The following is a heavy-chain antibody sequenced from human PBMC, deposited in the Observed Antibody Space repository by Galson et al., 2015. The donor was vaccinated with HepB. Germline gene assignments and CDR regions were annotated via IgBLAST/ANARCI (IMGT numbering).Heavy chain of an antibody. J-gene: IGHJ4*02. CDR2: ISSSSSTI. CDR1: GFTFSSYS. CDR3: ARASSSTLWGPGTLVTVSSGSYRYIGVTGLDY. D-gene: IGHD3-16*02. V-gene: IGHV3-48*02. Sequence: SLRLSCAASGFTFSSYSMNWVRQAPGKGLEWVSYISSSSSTIYYADSVKGRFTISRDNAKNSLYLQMNSLRDEDTAVYYCARASSSTLWGPGTLVTVSSGSYRYIGVTGLDYWGQGTLVTVSS.